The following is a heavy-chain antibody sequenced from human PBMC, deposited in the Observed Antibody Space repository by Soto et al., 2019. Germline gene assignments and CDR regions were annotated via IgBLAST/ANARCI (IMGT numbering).Heavy chain of an antibody. CDR1: GYTFTNYD. V-gene: IGHV1-18*01. Sequence: QVHMVQSGAEVKKPGASVRVSCKASGYTFTNYDITWVRQAPGQGLEWMGWISTYNGNTNYPQNLQGRVTVTTATATSTAYMELRSLRSADTAVYYCARFATSGYSTAAYWGQGILVTVSS. CDR2: ISTYNGNT. J-gene: IGHJ4*02. CDR3: ARFATSGYSTAAY. D-gene: IGHD3-22*01.